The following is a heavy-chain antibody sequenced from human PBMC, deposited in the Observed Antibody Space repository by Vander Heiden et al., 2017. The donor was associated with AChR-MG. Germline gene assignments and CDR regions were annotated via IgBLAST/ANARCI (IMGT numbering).Heavy chain of an antibody. Sequence: EVQLLESGGGLVQPGGSLRLSCAASGFTFSSYALSWVRQAPGKGLEWVSAISGSGGSTYYAESVKGRVTISRDNSKNTLYRQMNSLRAEETAVYYCAKVGHMGDSSSSWNWFDPWGQGTLVTVSS. CDR2: ISGSGGST. CDR1: GFTFSSYA. CDR3: AKVGHMGDSSSSWNWFDP. J-gene: IGHJ5*02. D-gene: IGHD6-6*01. V-gene: IGHV3-23*01.